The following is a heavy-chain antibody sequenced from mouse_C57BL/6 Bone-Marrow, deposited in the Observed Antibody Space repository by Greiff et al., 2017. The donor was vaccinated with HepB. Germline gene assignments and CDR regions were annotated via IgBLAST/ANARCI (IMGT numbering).Heavy chain of an antibody. D-gene: IGHD1-1*01. Sequence: VKLVESGAELVRPGASVKLSCKASGYTFTDYYINWVKQRPGQGLEWIARIYPGSGNTYYNEKFKGKATLTAEKSSSTAYMQLSSLTSEDSAVYFCARGDYGPYFDVWGTGTTVTVSS. J-gene: IGHJ1*03. CDR3: ARGDYGPYFDV. V-gene: IGHV1-76*01. CDR2: IYPGSGNT. CDR1: GYTFTDYY.